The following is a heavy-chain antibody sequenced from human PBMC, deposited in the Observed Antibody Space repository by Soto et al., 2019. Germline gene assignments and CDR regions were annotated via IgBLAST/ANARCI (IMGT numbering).Heavy chain of an antibody. J-gene: IGHJ5*02. CDR3: AREVGGTGWFDP. V-gene: IGHV4-30-2*01. CDR2: IYHSGST. CDR1: GGSIISGGYS. Sequence: QLQLQESGSGLVKPSQTLSLTCAVSGGSIISGGYSWSWIRQPPGKGLEWIGYIYHSGSTYYNPSLKSRVTISVDRSKNQFSLKLSSVTAADTAVYYCAREVGGTGWFDPGGQGTLVTVSS. D-gene: IGHD1-26*01.